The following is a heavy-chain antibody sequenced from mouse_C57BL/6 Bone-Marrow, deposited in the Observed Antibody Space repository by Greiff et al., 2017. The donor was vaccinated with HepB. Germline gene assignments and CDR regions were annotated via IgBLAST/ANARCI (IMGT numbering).Heavy chain of an antibody. D-gene: IGHD1-1*01. CDR3: ARRSPYYYGSSYGY. J-gene: IGHJ2*01. V-gene: IGHV1-50*01. CDR1: GYTFTSYW. Sequence: QVQLQQPGAEFVKPGASVKLSCKASGYTFTSYWMQWVKQRPGQGLEWIGEIDPSDSYINYNQKFKGKATLTVDTSSSTAYMQLSSLTSEDSAVYYCARRSPYYYGSSYGYWGQGTTLTVSS. CDR2: IDPSDSYI.